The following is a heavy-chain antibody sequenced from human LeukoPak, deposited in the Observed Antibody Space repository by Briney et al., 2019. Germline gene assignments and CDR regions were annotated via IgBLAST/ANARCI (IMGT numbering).Heavy chain of an antibody. Sequence: SETLSLTCAVYGGPFCGYLWRWIRPPPGEGLEGIGDINHCGSSNYNPSLKSRVSISVDTSKKQFSLKMSSVTAADTAVYYCARGFHLNYDILTSNYRYGAFDIWGQGTTVTVSS. CDR1: GGPFCGYL. D-gene: IGHD3-9*01. CDR3: ARGFHLNYDILTSNYRYGAFDI. J-gene: IGHJ3*02. CDR2: INHCGSS. V-gene: IGHV4-34*01.